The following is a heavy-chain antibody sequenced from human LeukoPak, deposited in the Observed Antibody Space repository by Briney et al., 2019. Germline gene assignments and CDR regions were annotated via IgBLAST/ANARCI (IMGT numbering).Heavy chain of an antibody. CDR3: AKGGRSSGWWGNPYYFDS. Sequence: GGSLRLSCAASGVIFSSYAMSWVRQAPGKGLEWVSAISGSGGSTYYADSVKGRFTISRDNSKDTLYLQMNSLRAEDTAVYYCAKGGRSSGWWGNPYYFDSWGQGTLVTVSS. D-gene: IGHD6-13*01. V-gene: IGHV3-23*01. J-gene: IGHJ4*02. CDR2: ISGSGGST. CDR1: GVIFSSYA.